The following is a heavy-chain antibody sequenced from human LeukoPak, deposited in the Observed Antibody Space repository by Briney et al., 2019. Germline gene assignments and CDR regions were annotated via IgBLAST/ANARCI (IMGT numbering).Heavy chain of an antibody. CDR1: GGSTSSYY. D-gene: IGHD4-17*01. Sequence: PSETLSLTCTVSGGSTSSYYWSWIRQPPGKGLEWIGYTYYSGSTNYNPSLKSRVTISVDTSKNQFSLKLSSVTAADTAVYYCARESQYGEATVTTPGGYYYYGMDVWGQGTTVTVSS. CDR2: TYYSGST. J-gene: IGHJ6*02. CDR3: ARESQYGEATVTTPGGYYYYGMDV. V-gene: IGHV4-59*01.